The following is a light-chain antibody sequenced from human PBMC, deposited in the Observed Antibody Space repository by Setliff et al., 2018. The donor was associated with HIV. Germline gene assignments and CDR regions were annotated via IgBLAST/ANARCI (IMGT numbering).Light chain of an antibody. Sequence: IRVTQSPSSLSASTGDRVTITCRASQDVTGYLAWYQVKPGKAPRLLIYSASTLQSGVPSRFSGSGSGTDFTLTISRLQSEDFAIYYCQQYYTSPWTFGLGTRWIS. CDR2: SAS. CDR1: QDVTGY. J-gene: IGKJ1*01. V-gene: IGKV1-8*01. CDR3: QQYYTSPWT.